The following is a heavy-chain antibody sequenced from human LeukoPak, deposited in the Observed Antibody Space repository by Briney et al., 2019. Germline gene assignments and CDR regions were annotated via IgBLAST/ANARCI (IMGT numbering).Heavy chain of an antibody. D-gene: IGHD3-22*01. Sequence: PGGSLRLSCAASGFTFSSYSMNWVRQAPGKGLEWVSSISSSSSYIYYADSVKGRFTISRDNAKNSLYLQMNSLRAEDTAVYYCARDPRGRYYDSSGYYVNWFDPWGQGTLVTVSS. V-gene: IGHV3-21*01. CDR2: ISSSSSYI. CDR3: ARDPRGRYYDSSGYYVNWFDP. J-gene: IGHJ5*02. CDR1: GFTFSSYS.